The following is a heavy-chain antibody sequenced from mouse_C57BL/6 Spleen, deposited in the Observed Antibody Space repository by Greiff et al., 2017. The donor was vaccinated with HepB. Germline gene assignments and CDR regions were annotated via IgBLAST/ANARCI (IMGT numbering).Heavy chain of an antibody. D-gene: IGHD1-1*01. CDR3: AKSSYEAMDY. CDR1: GFTFSDYG. V-gene: IGHV5-17*01. J-gene: IGHJ4*01. Sequence: EVKLMESGGGLVKPGGSLKLSCAASGFTFSDYGMHWVRQAPEKGLEWVAYISSGSSTIYYADTVKGRFTISRDNAKNTLFLQMTSLRSEDTAMYYCAKSSYEAMDYWGQGTSVTVSS. CDR2: ISSGSSTI.